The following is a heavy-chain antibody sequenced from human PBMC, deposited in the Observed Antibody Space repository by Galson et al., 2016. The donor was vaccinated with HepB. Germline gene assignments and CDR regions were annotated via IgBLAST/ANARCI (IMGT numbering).Heavy chain of an antibody. CDR1: GFTFSSYG. V-gene: IGHV3-33*01. CDR3: ARGDYGAYSPFGMDV. Sequence: SLRLSCAASGFTFSSYGMHWVRQAPGKGLKWVAVIWYDGSNKQFADSVKGRFTISRDNSKNTVYLQMNSLRAEDTAVYYCARGDYGAYSPFGMDVWGQGTTGTVSS. J-gene: IGHJ6*02. CDR2: IWYDGSNK. D-gene: IGHD4-17*01.